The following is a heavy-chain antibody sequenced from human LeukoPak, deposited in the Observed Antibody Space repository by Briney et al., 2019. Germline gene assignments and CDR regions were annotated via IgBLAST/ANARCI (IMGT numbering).Heavy chain of an antibody. D-gene: IGHD3-3*01. Sequence: SETLSLTCTVSGYSISSGYFWGWIRQPPGKGLEWIGSVYHSGSTYYNPSLKSRVTISVDTSKNQFSLKLSSVTDADTAVYYCARALTYYDFWSGYPNFDYWGQGTLVTVSS. J-gene: IGHJ4*02. V-gene: IGHV4-38-2*02. CDR3: ARALTYYDFWSGYPNFDY. CDR1: GYSISSGYF. CDR2: VYHSGST.